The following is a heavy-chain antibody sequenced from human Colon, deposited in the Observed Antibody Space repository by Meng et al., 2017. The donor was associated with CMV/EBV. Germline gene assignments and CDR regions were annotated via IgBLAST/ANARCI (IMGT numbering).Heavy chain of an antibody. CDR1: GFGFSTYA. CDR2: ISHDGTVT. J-gene: IGHJ4*02. CDR3: TRDVNWEFFDY. D-gene: IGHD7-27*01. V-gene: IGHV3-74*01. Sequence: GESLKISCAASGFGFSTYAMTWVRQAPGKGLVWVSRISHDGTVTTYADSVKGRFTISRDNAQNTLYLQMNSLRAEDTAVYYCTRDVNWEFFDYWGQGTLVTVSS.